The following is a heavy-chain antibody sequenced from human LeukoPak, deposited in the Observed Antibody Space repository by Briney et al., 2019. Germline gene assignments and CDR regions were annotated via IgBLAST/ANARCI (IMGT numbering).Heavy chain of an antibody. Sequence: ASVKVSCKASGYTFTSYDINWVRQATGQGLEWMGWMNPNSGNTGYAQKFQGRVTMTRNTSISTAYMELSSLRSEDTAVYYCARDFGSGIVVVTATPGAFDIWGQGTMVTVSS. D-gene: IGHD2-21*02. J-gene: IGHJ3*02. CDR1: GYTFTSYD. CDR3: ARDFGSGIVVVTATPGAFDI. CDR2: MNPNSGNT. V-gene: IGHV1-8*01.